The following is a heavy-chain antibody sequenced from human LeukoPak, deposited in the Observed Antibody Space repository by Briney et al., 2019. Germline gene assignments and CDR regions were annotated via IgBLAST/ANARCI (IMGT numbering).Heavy chain of an antibody. CDR1: GYTFTGYY. CDR3: ASGQYDSSGYYFESTFTR. D-gene: IGHD3-22*01. V-gene: IGHV1-2*06. CDR2: INPNSGGT. Sequence: ASVKVSCKASGYTFTGYYLHWVRQAPGHGLEWMGRINPNSGGTNFAQKFQGRVTMTRDTSISTAYMELSSLRSDDTAVYYCASGQYDSSGYYFESTFTRWGQGTLVTVSS. J-gene: IGHJ4*02.